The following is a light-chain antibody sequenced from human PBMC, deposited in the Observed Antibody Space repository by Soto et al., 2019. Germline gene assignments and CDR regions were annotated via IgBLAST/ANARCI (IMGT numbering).Light chain of an antibody. CDR2: GPA. V-gene: IGKV3-20*01. J-gene: IGKJ4*01. Sequence: EIELTQSPGTLSLSPGERATLSCRASQSVSSVYLAWYQQKPGQAPRLLIYGPATRATGIPDRFSASGSGTDFTLTISRLEPEDFAVYYCQQYGGSVTFGGGTKVEIK. CDR1: QSVSSVY. CDR3: QQYGGSVT.